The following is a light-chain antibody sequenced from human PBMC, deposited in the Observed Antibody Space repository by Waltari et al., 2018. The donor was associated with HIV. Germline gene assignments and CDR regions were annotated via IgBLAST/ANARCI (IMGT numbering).Light chain of an antibody. CDR1: SSNLGSTT. CDR3: AAWDDSLNGFHWV. V-gene: IGLV1-44*01. Sequence: QSVLTQPPSASGTPGPRVTISCSGSSSNLGSTTVNWYHQLPGTAPKLLIYSNNQRPSGVPDRFSGSKSGTSASLAISGLQSEDEADYYCAAWDDSLNGFHWVFGGGTKLTVL. J-gene: IGLJ3*02. CDR2: SNN.